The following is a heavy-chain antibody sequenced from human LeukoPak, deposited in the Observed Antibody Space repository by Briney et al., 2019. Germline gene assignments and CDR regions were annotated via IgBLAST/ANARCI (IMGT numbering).Heavy chain of an antibody. V-gene: IGHV4-34*01. J-gene: IGHJ5*02. CDR2: INHSGST. Sequence: SETLSLTCAVYGGSFSGYYWSWIRQPPGKGLEWIGEINHSGSTNYNPSLKSRVTISVDTSKNQFSLKLSSVTAADTAVYYCATLPRDWFDPWGQGTLVTVSS. CDR3: ATLPRDWFDP. CDR1: GGSFSGYY.